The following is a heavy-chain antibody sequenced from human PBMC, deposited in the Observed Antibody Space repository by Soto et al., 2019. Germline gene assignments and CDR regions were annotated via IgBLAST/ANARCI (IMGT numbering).Heavy chain of an antibody. J-gene: IGHJ4*02. CDR2: IYYSGST. Sequence: SETLSLTCTVSGGSIISGGYYWSWIRQHPGKGLEWIGYIYYSGSTYYNPSLKSRVTISVDTSKNQFSLKLSSVTAADTAVYYCARESERFGELSYWGQGTLVTVSS. D-gene: IGHD3-10*01. CDR1: GGSIISGGYY. CDR3: ARESERFGELSY. V-gene: IGHV4-31*03.